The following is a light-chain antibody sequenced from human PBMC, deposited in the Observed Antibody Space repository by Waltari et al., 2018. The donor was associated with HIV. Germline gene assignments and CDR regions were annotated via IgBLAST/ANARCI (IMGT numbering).Light chain of an antibody. CDR3: QSYDTGLTDVV. CDR1: SANIGSVYD. CDR2: ENS. Sequence: QSVLTQPPSVSGAPGQRVTISCTWSSANIGSVYDIHWYQHIPETAPKLLIYENSNRPPGVPDRFSGSSSDTSASLAITGLQVDDEAIYYCQSYDTGLTDVVFGGGTKLTVL. V-gene: IGLV1-40*01. J-gene: IGLJ2*01.